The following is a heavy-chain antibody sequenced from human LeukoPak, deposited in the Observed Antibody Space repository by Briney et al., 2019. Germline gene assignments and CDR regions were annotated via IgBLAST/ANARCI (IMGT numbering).Heavy chain of an antibody. CDR2: IYYSGST. J-gene: IGHJ6*02. V-gene: IGHV4-59*08. CDR1: GGSISSYY. Sequence: SETLSLTCTVSGGSISSYYWSWIRQPPGKGLEWIGYIYYSGSTNYNPSLKSRVTISVDTSKNQFSLKLSSVTAADTAVYYCARHNTYYYCYGMDVWGQGTTVTVSS. CDR3: ARHNTYYYCYGMDV.